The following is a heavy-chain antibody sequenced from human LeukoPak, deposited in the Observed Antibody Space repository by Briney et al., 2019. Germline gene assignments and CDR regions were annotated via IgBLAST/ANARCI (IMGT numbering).Heavy chain of an antibody. D-gene: IGHD2-15*01. V-gene: IGHV1-46*01. CDR3: ARTPICSGGSCYSNGDAFDI. CDR1: GYTFTSYY. Sequence: GASVKVSCKASGYTFTSYYMHWVRQAPGQGLEWMGIINPSGGSTSYAQKFQGRVTMTRDMSTSTVCMELSSLRSEDTAVYYCARTPICSGGSCYSNGDAFDIWGQGTMVTVSS. J-gene: IGHJ3*02. CDR2: INPSGGST.